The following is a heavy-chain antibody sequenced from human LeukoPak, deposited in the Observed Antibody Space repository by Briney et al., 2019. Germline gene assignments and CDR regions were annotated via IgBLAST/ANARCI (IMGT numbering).Heavy chain of an antibody. J-gene: IGHJ4*02. Sequence: GGSLRLSCAASGFTFSIYEMNWVSQAPGHGLEGFSYISSSSSTIYYADSVNGRFTISRDNAKNSLYLQMNSLRAEDTAVYYCARDRNTDFWSGYYTNYFDYWGQGTLVTVSS. CDR3: ARDRNTDFWSGYYTNYFDY. V-gene: IGHV3-48*03. D-gene: IGHD3-3*01. CDR1: GFTFSIYE. CDR2: ISSSSSTI.